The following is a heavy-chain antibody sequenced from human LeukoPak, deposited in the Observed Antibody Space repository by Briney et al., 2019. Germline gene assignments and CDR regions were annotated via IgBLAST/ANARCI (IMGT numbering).Heavy chain of an antibody. CDR1: GVTFRYYW. V-gene: IGHV3-7*03. D-gene: IGHD3-22*01. CDR2: IKQDGSDK. CDR3: ASGLVVSTFDY. J-gene: IGHJ4*02. Sequence: GGSLRLSCTASGVTFRYYWMSWVRQTPGKGLEWVANIKQDGSDKNYVDSVKGRLTISKDNAKNSVYLEMNSLRAEDTGVYYCASGLVVSTFDYWGQGTLVTVSS.